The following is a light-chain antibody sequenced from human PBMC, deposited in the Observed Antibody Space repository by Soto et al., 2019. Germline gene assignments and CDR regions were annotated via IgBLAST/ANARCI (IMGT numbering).Light chain of an antibody. J-gene: IGLJ2*01. CDR1: SSNIGSSD. Sequence: QSVLTQPPSASGTPGQRVSISCSGSSSNIGSSDVYWYQQLPGTAPKLFIYENNRRPSGVPDRFSGSKSGTSASLAISGLRSEDEADYYCATWDDSLSGPVFGGGTKLTVL. CDR2: ENN. CDR3: ATWDDSLSGPV. V-gene: IGLV1-47*01.